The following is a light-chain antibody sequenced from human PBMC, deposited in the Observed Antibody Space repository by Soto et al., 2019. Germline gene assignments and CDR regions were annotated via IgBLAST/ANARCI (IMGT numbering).Light chain of an antibody. CDR2: GAS. Sequence: EIVMTQSPATLSVSPGERATLSCRASQHIGSNLAWYQQKPGQAPRLLIYGASTRATGISARFSGSGSGTDFTLTISSLEPEDFAVYYCQQRSNWPRTFGRGTKVDI. CDR1: QHIGSN. J-gene: IGKJ1*01. V-gene: IGKV3-11*01. CDR3: QQRSNWPRT.